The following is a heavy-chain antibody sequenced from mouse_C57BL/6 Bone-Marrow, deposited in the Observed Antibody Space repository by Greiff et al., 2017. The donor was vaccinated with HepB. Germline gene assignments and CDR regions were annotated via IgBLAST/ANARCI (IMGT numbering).Heavy chain of an antibody. J-gene: IGHJ4*01. CDR2: IYPGSGST. D-gene: IGHD1-1*01. V-gene: IGHV1-55*01. CDR1: GYTFTSYW. CDR3: ARDYYGSSYDAMDY. Sequence: QVQLKESGAELVKPGASVKMSCKASGYTFTSYWITWVKQRPGQGLEWIGDIYPGSGSTNYNEKFKSKATLTVDTSSSTAYMQLSSLTSEDSAVYYCARDYYGSSYDAMDYWGQGTSVTVSS.